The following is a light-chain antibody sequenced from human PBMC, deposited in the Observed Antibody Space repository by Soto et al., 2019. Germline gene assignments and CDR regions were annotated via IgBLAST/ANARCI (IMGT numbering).Light chain of an antibody. J-gene: IGLJ2*01. CDR1: SSNIGSNY. V-gene: IGLV1-47*01. CDR3: VTWDDSLSGVV. CDR2: RNN. Sequence: QSVLTQPPSASGTPGQRVTISCSGSSSNIGSNYVYWYQQLPGMAPKLLIYRNNQRPSGVPDRFSGSKSGTSASLAISGLRSEDEADYYCVTWDDSLSGVVFGGGTKLTVL.